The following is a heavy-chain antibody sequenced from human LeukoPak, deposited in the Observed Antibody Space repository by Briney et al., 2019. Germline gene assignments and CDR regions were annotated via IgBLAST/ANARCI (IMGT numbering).Heavy chain of an antibody. Sequence: PGRSLRLSCAASGFTFSSYGMHWVRQAPGKGLEWVAVIWYDGSNKYYADSVKGRFTISRDNSKNTLYLQMNSLRAEDTAVYYCARAPVIAVAGNPIAHFDYWGQGTLVTVSS. CDR2: IWYDGSNK. D-gene: IGHD6-19*01. J-gene: IGHJ4*02. CDR3: ARAPVIAVAGNPIAHFDY. CDR1: GFTFSSYG. V-gene: IGHV3-33*01.